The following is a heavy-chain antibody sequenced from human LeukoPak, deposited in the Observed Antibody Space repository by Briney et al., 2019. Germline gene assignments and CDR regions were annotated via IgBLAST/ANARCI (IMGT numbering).Heavy chain of an antibody. Sequence: GGSLRLSCAASGSTFSSYGMHWVRQAPGKGLEWVAFIRYDGINKYYADSVKGRFTISRDNSKNTLYLQMNSLRAEDTAVYYCARVGQGVGNRLDYWGQGTLVTVSS. CDR3: ARVGQGVGNRLDY. CDR1: GSTFSSYG. J-gene: IGHJ4*02. CDR2: IRYDGINK. V-gene: IGHV3-30*02.